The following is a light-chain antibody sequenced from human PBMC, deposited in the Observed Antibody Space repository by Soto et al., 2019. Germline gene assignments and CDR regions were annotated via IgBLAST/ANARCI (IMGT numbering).Light chain of an antibody. CDR3: SSYTNTNTWV. CDR1: SSDVGGYNF. J-gene: IGLJ3*02. Sequence: QSVLTQPASVSESPGQSITISCTGTSSDVGGYNFVSWYQQNPGDAPKLLIYEVTNRPSGVSNRFSDSKSGNTASLTISGLQAEDEADYYCSSYTNTNTWVFGGGTKLTVL. CDR2: EVT. V-gene: IGLV2-14*01.